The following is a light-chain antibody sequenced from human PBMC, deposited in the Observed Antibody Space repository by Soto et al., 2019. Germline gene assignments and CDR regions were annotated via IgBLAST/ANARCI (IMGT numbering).Light chain of an antibody. CDR1: NIGSKS. V-gene: IGLV3-21*04. CDR3: QVWHSRSDPDVV. Sequence: SYELTQPPSVSVAPGKTVMITCGGDNIGSKSVHWYQQKPGQAPVEVIYYDRDRPSGIPERFSGSNSGNTATLTISRVEAGDEADYFCQVWHSRSDPDVVFGGGTKLTVL. J-gene: IGLJ2*01. CDR2: YDR.